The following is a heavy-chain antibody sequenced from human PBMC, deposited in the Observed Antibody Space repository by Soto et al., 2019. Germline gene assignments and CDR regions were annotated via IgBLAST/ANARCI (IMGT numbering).Heavy chain of an antibody. J-gene: IGHJ5*02. CDR3: GKDRLSSGSGVRFDP. V-gene: IGHV3-23*01. Sequence: EVQLLESGGDLVQPGGSLRLSCAASGFTFSSYAMSWVRQAPGKGLEWVSDTSGGGDNTYYADAVRGRFTISRDNSKNTLYLQMNSLRAEDTAKYYCGKDRLSSGSGVRFDPWGQGTLVIVSS. CDR1: GFTFSSYA. D-gene: IGHD6-19*01. CDR2: TSGGGDNT.